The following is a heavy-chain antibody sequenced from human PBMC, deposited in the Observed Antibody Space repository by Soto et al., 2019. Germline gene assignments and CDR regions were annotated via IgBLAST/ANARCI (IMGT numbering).Heavy chain of an antibody. J-gene: IGHJ4*02. D-gene: IGHD2-21*02. Sequence: QVQLVESGGGVVQPGRSPRLSCAASGFTFSSYAMHWVRQAPGKGLEWVAVISYDGSNKYYADSVKGRFTISRDNSKNTLYLQMNSLRAEDTAVYYCARDHYCGGDCYSAYGSFFFDYWGQGTLVTVSS. V-gene: IGHV3-30-3*01. CDR1: GFTFSSYA. CDR3: ARDHYCGGDCYSAYGSFFFDY. CDR2: ISYDGSNK.